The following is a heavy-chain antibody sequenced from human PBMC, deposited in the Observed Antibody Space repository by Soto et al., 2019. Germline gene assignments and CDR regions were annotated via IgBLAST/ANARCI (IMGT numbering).Heavy chain of an antibody. Sequence: SQTLSLTCAISGDSVSSNSAAWNWIRQSPSRGLEWLGRTYYRSKWYNDYAVSVKSRITINPDTSKNQFSLQLNSVTPEDTAVYYCAAGADFWSGYYGQLDYWGQGTLVTVSS. CDR1: GDSVSSNSAA. J-gene: IGHJ4*02. CDR3: AAGADFWSGYYGQLDY. V-gene: IGHV6-1*01. CDR2: TYYRSKWYN. D-gene: IGHD3-3*01.